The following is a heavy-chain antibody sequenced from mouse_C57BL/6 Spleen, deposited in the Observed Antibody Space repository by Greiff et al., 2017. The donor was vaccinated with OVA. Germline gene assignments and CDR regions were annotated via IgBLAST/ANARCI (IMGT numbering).Heavy chain of an antibody. V-gene: IGHV14-3*01. D-gene: IGHD2-4*01. CDR3: ARRDYDPLWFAY. Sequence: EVQLQESVAELVRPGASVKLSCTASGFNIKNTYMHWVQQRPEQGLAWIGRIDPANGNNKYAPKFQGKATITADTSSNTAYLQLSSLTSEDTAIYYCARRDYDPLWFAYWGQGTLVTVSA. CDR2: IDPANGNN. CDR1: GFNIKNTY. J-gene: IGHJ3*01.